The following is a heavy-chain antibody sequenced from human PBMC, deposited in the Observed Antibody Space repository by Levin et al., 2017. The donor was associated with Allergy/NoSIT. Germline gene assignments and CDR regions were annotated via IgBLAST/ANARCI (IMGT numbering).Heavy chain of an antibody. V-gene: IGHV3-7*03. J-gene: IGHJ5*02. D-gene: IGHD4-11*01. CDR3: ARDTTVGGEA. Sequence: GESLKIPCAASGFTFSDYWMTWVRQPPGKGLEWVANINQDGTQKHHADSVKGRFTISRDNAENSLFLQMNYLGTDDTAVYFCARDTTVGGEAWGQGTLVTVSS. CDR2: INQDGTQK. CDR1: GFTFSDYW.